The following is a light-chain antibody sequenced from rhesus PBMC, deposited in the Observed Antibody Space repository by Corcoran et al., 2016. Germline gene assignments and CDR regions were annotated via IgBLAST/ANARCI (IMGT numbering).Light chain of an antibody. CDR1: ENVNNY. CDR3: QHGYGTPYS. CDR2: KAS. V-gene: IGKV1-74*01. Sequence: DIQMTQSPSSLSASVGDRVTITCRASENVNNYLNWYQQKPGKAPKLLIYKASTLQSGVPSRFSGSGSGTDYTCTISSLQPEDVATYYWQHGYGTPYSFGQGTKVEIK. J-gene: IGKJ2*01.